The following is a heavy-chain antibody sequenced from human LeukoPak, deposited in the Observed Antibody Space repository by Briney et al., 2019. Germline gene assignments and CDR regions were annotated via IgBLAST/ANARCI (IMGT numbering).Heavy chain of an antibody. J-gene: IGHJ4*02. CDR3: ARHGERSFSPWYFDN. CDR2: IYPGDSDT. Sequence: GESLKISCKGSGCSFINYWIGWVRQMPGKGLEWMGIIYPGDSDTRYSPSFQGQVSISADRSISTVYLQWSSLKASDTAIYYCARHGERSFSPWYFDNWGQGTLVTVSS. D-gene: IGHD1-14*01. CDR1: GCSFINYW. V-gene: IGHV5-51*01.